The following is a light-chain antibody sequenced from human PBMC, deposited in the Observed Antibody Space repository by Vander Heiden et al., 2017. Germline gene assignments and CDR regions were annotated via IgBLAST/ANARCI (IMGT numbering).Light chain of an antibody. J-gene: IGLJ1*01. V-gene: IGLV10-54*04. CDR1: SNDLGDQG. Sequence: QSGLTQPPSVSTDLGQTATLTCSGNSNDLGDQGAAWLQHHQGHPPKLLSYRNNDRPSGISERFSASRSGNTASLTITGLLPEDEADYYCSAWDSGLGTYVFGTGTKVTVL. CDR2: RNN. CDR3: SAWDSGLGTYV.